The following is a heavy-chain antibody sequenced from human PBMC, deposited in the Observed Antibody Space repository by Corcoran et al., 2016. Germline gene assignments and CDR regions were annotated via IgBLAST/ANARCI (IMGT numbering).Heavy chain of an antibody. CDR2: ITPNSGGT. CDR3: ARDLGIAYYYYGMDD. Sequence: QVQLVQSGAEVKKPGASVKVSCPASGYTFTGYYMHWVRQAPGQGLEWMGWITPNSGGTNYAQKFQGWVTLTRDTSISTAYMELSRLRSDDTAVYYCARDLGIAYYYYGMDDWGQGTTVTVAS. CDR1: GYTFTGYY. D-gene: IGHD2-15*01. J-gene: IGHJ6*02. V-gene: IGHV1-2*04.